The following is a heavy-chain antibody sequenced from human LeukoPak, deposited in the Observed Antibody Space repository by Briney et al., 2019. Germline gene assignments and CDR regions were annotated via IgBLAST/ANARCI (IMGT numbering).Heavy chain of an antibody. CDR1: GYTFTSYW. CDR2: IDPSDSYT. Sequence: PGESLRISCQGSGYTFTSYWISWVRQMRGGGLEWMGRIDPSDSYTNYSPSFQGHVTISADKSITTAYLQWSSLKASDTAIYYCTGHPGIASDLGVWGQGTTVTVSS. J-gene: IGHJ6*02. D-gene: IGHD6-13*01. CDR3: TGHPGIASDLGV. V-gene: IGHV5-10-1*01.